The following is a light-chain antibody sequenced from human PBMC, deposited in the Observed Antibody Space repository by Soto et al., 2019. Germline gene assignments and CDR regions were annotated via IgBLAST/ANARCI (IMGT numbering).Light chain of an antibody. J-gene: IGLJ1*01. V-gene: IGLV2-23*01. Sequence: QSALTQPASVSGSPGQSITVSCTGSRNDVGNYNLVSWYQQSPGKAPKLLIYEDSKRPSGVSNRFSGSKSGDTASLTISGLQTEDEADYYCCSYTGATTAYVSGTGTKVTVL. CDR1: RNDVGNYNL. CDR3: CSYTGATTAYV. CDR2: EDS.